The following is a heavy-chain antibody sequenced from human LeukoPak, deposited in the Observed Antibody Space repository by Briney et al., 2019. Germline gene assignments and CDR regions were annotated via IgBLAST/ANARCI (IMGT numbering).Heavy chain of an antibody. V-gene: IGHV3-30*04. D-gene: IGHD6-13*01. CDR3: ARVRSPAAGTYYFDY. Sequence: QPGKSLRLSCAASGFIFSNYGLHWVRQAPGMGLKWVAVISFDGRIKNYADSVKGRFTISRDNSENTLYLQMNSLKAEDTAVYYCARVRSPAAGTYYFDYWGQGTLVTVSS. CDR1: GFIFSNYG. CDR2: ISFDGRIK. J-gene: IGHJ4*02.